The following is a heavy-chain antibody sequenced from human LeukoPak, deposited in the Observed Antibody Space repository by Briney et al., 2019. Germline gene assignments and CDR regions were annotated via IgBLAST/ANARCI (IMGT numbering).Heavy chain of an antibody. D-gene: IGHD5-24*01. Sequence: GGSLRLSCAASGFTFRMYWMHWVRQAPGKGLVWVSRINGDGSSTNYADSVKGRFIMSRDNAKNTVYLQMNSLRAEDRAVYYCARDIYGYFDLWGRGTVVTVSS. CDR2: INGDGSST. CDR3: ARDIYGYFDL. CDR1: GFTFRMYW. V-gene: IGHV3-74*01. J-gene: IGHJ2*01.